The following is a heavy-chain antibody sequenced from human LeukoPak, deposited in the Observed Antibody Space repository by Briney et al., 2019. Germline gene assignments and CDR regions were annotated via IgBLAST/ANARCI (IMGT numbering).Heavy chain of an antibody. CDR1: GYTFINYY. CDR2: INPSGGTT. D-gene: IGHD5-18*01. Sequence: ASVKVSCKASGYTFINYYMHWVRQAPGQGLEWMGIINPSGGTTSYAQNFQGRVTMTRDTSTGTVYMELSSLRSEDTAVYYCAREIGPRQLHLWGSAFDYWGQGTLVTVSS. CDR3: AREIGPRQLHLWGSAFDY. J-gene: IGHJ4*02. V-gene: IGHV1-46*01.